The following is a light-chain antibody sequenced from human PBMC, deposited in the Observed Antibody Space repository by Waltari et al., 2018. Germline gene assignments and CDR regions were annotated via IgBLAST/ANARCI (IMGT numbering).Light chain of an antibody. CDR1: QGIRND. V-gene: IGKV1-6*01. Sequence: AIQMTQSPSSLSASVGARVTITCRASQGIRNDLGWYQQKPGKAPKLLIYDASSLQSGVPSRFSGSGSGTDFTLTISSLQPEDFATYYCLQDYNYPFTFGQGTKLEIK. J-gene: IGKJ2*01. CDR2: DAS. CDR3: LQDYNYPFT.